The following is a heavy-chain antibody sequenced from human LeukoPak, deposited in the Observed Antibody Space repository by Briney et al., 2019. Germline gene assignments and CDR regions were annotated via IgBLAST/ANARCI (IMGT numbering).Heavy chain of an antibody. V-gene: IGHV1-18*01. D-gene: IGHD3-22*01. Sequence: ASVKVSCKASGYTFTSYGISWVRQAPGQGLEWMGWISAYNGNTNYAQKLQGRVTMTTDTSTSTAYMELRSLRSDDTAVYYCARVPTERYCYDSSGYYNYYYYMDVWGKGTTVTVSS. J-gene: IGHJ6*03. CDR3: ARVPTERYCYDSSGYYNYYYYMDV. CDR2: ISAYNGNT. CDR1: GYTFTSYG.